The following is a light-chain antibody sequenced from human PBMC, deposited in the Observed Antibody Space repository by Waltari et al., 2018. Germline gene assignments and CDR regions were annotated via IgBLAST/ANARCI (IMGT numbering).Light chain of an antibody. Sequence: EIVLTQSPGTLSLSPGERATLSCRASQSVSRTLAWYKRKPGQPPRLLLSDATTRATGIPDRFSGSGSGTDFSLTISRLEPEDFAVYYCQKYGTLPATFGQGTKVEIK. CDR2: DAT. V-gene: IGKV3-20*01. J-gene: IGKJ1*01. CDR3: QKYGTLPAT. CDR1: QSVSRT.